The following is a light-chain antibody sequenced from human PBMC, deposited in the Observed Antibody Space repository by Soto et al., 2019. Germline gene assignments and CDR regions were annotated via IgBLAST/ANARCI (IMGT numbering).Light chain of an antibody. V-gene: IGLV2-8*01. J-gene: IGLJ7*01. CDR1: SSDVGAYTY. CDR3: SSYAGTNGVL. CDR2: EVS. Sequence: QSALTQPPSASGSPGQSVTISCSGTSSDVGAYTYVSWYQQHPGKAPKLMIYEVSKRPSGVPDRFSGSKSGNTASLTVSGLQAEDEAHYYCSSYAGTNGVLFGGGTQLTVL.